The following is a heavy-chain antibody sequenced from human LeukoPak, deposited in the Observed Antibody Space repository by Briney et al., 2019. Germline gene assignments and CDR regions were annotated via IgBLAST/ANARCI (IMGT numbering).Heavy chain of an antibody. J-gene: IGHJ4*02. CDR1: GDSISSSSSY. Sequence: PSETLSLTCTVSGDSISSSSSYWGWIRQPPGKGLEWIGSIYYSGSTYYNPSLKSRVTISVDTSKSQFSLKLNSVTAADTAVYYCARGQRRGIVVVPAAIRSFDYWGQGTLVTVSS. CDR2: IYYSGST. V-gene: IGHV4-39*01. D-gene: IGHD2-2*02. CDR3: ARGQRRGIVVVPAAIRSFDY.